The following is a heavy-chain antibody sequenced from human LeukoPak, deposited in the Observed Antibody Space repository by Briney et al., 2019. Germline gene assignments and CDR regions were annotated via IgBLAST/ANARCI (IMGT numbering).Heavy chain of an antibody. D-gene: IGHD2-2*03. Sequence: PSETLSLTCTVSGGSIRSYYWSWIRQPPGKGLEWIGYIYYSGSTKYNPSLKSRVTISVDTSKNQFSLKLSSVTAADTALYYCARHEDGYCSSTSCYGNWGQGTLVTVSS. CDR2: IYYSGST. J-gene: IGHJ4*02. CDR3: ARHEDGYCSSTSCYGN. V-gene: IGHV4-59*08. CDR1: GGSIRSYY.